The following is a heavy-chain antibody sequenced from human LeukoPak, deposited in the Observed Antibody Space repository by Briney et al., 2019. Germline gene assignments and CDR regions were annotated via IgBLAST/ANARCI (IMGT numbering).Heavy chain of an antibody. CDR3: AREAVDTATRYYYYYMDV. CDR1: GGSISSYY. J-gene: IGHJ6*03. CDR2: IYTSGST. D-gene: IGHD5-18*01. Sequence: SETLSLTCTVSGGSISSYYWSWIRQPAGTGLEWIGRIYTSGSTNYNPSLKSRVTMSVDTSKNQFSLKLSSVTAADTAVYYCAREAVDTATRYYYYYMDVWGKGTTVTVSS. V-gene: IGHV4-4*07.